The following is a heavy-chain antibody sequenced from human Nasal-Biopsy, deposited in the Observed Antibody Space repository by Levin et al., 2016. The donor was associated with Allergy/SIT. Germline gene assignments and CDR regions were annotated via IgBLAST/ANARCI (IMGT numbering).Heavy chain of an antibody. CDR1: GFTFNNAW. CDR2: IKSKTDGGTT. Sequence: GSLRLSCAASGFTFNNAWMSWVRQAPGKGLEWVGRIKSKTDGGTTDYSAPVKGRFTISRDDSKNTLYLQMNSLKTEDTAVYYCTSQYYDLWSEYYYYGMDVWGQGTTVTVS. J-gene: IGHJ6*02. CDR3: TSQYYDLWSEYYYYGMDV. V-gene: IGHV3-15*01. D-gene: IGHD3-3*01.